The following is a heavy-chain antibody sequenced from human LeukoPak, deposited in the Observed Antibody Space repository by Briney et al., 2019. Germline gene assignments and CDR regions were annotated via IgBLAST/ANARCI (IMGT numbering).Heavy chain of an antibody. V-gene: IGHV3-30-3*01. CDR1: GFTFSNYA. Sequence: GGSLSLSCAASGFTFSNYAMHWVRQAPGKGLEWVALISYDGSSKYYADSVKGRFTFSRDNSKNTLYLQMNSLRPEDTAVYYCARVHSSSWYCCSDYWGLGTLVTVSS. CDR3: ARVHSSSWYCCSDY. CDR2: ISYDGSSK. J-gene: IGHJ4*02. D-gene: IGHD6-13*01.